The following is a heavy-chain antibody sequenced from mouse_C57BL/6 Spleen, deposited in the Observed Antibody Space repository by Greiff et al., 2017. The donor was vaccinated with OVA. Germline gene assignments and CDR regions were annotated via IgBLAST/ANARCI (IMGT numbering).Heavy chain of an antibody. CDR1: GFTFSDYY. Sequence: EVMLVESEGGLVQPGSSMKLSCTASGFTFSDYYMAWVRQVPEKGLEWVANINYDGSSTYYLDSLKSRFIISRDNAKNILYLQMSSLKSEDTATYYCARDGDCSSFDYWGQGTTLTVSS. V-gene: IGHV5-16*01. J-gene: IGHJ2*01. D-gene: IGHD1-1*01. CDR2: INYDGSST. CDR3: ARDGDCSSFDY.